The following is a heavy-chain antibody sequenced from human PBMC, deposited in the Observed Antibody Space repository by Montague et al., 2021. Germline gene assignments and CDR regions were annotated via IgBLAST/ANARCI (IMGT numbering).Heavy chain of an antibody. V-gene: IGHV6-1*01. CDR3: ARIRVGSKYYFDF. Sequence: NNDYAAAAKSRITIDSDTSKHQFYLHLNSVIPEDTAVYYCARIRVGSKYYFDFLGQGTLVTVSS. D-gene: IGHD4-11*01. J-gene: IGHJ4*02. CDR2: NN.